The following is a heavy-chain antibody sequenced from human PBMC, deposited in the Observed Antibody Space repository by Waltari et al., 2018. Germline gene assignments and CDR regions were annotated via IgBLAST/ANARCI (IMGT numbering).Heavy chain of an antibody. Sequence: EVQLVQSGAELKKPGTTVKISCKVSGYFFTAYYIHWVQQAPGKGLEWMGLVVREHGETKDAEKFQGRVTITAEKSTDTAYMELSSLRSDDTAGYYCATLGGFYDTWTGYSDFWGQGTRVTVSS. D-gene: IGHD3-9*01. CDR2: VVREHGET. CDR3: ATLGGFYDTWTGYSDF. CDR1: GYFFTAYY. V-gene: IGHV1-69-2*01. J-gene: IGHJ4*02.